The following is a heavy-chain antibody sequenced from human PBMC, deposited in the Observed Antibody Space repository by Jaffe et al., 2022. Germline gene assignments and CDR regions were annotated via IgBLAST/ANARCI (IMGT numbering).Heavy chain of an antibody. V-gene: IGHV4-39*01. Sequence: QLQLQESGPGLVKPSETLSLTCTVSGGSISSSSYYWGWIRQPPGKGLEWIGSIYYSGSTYYNPSLKSRVTISVDTSKNQFSLKLSSVTAADTAVYYCASFDYGDHRGGNSRAVNWFDPWGQGTLVTVSS. CDR3: ASFDYGDHRGGNSRAVNWFDP. CDR1: GGSISSSSYY. J-gene: IGHJ5*02. D-gene: IGHD4-17*01. CDR2: IYYSGST.